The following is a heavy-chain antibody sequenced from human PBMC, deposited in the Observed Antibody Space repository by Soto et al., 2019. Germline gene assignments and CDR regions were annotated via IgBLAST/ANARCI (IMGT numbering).Heavy chain of an antibody. CDR3: ARKWYGELGEGWFDP. D-gene: IGHD3-10*01. Sequence: QVQLVESGGGVVQPGMSLRLSCTAYGFAFSDFAMHWIRQVPGKGLEWVALISSDGRNEYYADSVRGQFTISRDNSENTLFLQMDSLRPEDAALYYCARKWYGELGEGWFDPWGHGTLVTVSS. CDR1: GFAFSDFA. V-gene: IGHV3-30*04. CDR2: ISSDGRNE. J-gene: IGHJ5*02.